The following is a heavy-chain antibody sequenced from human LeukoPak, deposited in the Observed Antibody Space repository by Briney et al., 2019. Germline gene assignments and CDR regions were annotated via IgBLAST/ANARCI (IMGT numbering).Heavy chain of an antibody. V-gene: IGHV1-69*13. CDR1: GGTFISYA. J-gene: IGHJ4*02. Sequence: SVKVSCKASGGTFISYAISWVRQAPGQGLEWMGGIIPIFGTANYAQKFQGRVTITADESTSTAYMELSSLRSEDTAVYYCARGAGYSGSYAGILDYWGQGTLVTASS. D-gene: IGHD1-26*01. CDR3: ARGAGYSGSYAGILDY. CDR2: IIPIFGTA.